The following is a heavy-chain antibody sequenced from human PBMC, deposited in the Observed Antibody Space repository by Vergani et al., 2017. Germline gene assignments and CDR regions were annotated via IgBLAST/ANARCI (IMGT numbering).Heavy chain of an antibody. D-gene: IGHD3-22*01. Sequence: QVQLQESGPGLVKPSETLSLTCTVSGGSVSSGSYYWSWIRQPAGKGLEWIGYIYYSGSTNYNPSLKSRVTISVDPSKNQFSLKLSSVTAADTAVYYCARETYYYDSSGYYYRWVFDYWGQGTLVTVSS. J-gene: IGHJ4*02. CDR2: IYYSGST. CDR1: GGSVSSGSYY. CDR3: ARETYYYDSSGYYYRWVFDY. V-gene: IGHV4-61*10.